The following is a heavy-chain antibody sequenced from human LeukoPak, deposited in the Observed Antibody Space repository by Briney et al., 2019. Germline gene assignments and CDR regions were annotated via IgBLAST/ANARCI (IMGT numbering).Heavy chain of an antibody. Sequence: GGSLRLSCAVSGFTFSSDGIHWGRQAPGKGLEWVAVISFDGSDKYYADSVKGRFAISRDNSKNTLYLQMNSLRTEDTAVYYCAKDHGSGNYSSGWLDPWGQGTLVTVSS. CDR1: GFTFSSDG. D-gene: IGHD3-10*01. J-gene: IGHJ5*02. V-gene: IGHV3-30*18. CDR2: ISFDGSDK. CDR3: AKDHGSGNYSSGWLDP.